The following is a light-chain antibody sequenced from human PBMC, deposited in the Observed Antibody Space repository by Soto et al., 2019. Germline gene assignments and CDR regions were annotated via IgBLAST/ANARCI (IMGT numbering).Light chain of an antibody. CDR2: SDN. Sequence: QSVLTQPPSASGTPGQRVTISCSGSSSNIGTNTVIWYQQLPGAAPKLLIYSDNQRPSGVPARFSGYKSGTSASLAISGLQYEDEADYYCAAWDVSLVVFGGGTKLTVL. CDR3: AAWDVSLVV. V-gene: IGLV1-44*01. CDR1: SSNIGTNT. J-gene: IGLJ2*01.